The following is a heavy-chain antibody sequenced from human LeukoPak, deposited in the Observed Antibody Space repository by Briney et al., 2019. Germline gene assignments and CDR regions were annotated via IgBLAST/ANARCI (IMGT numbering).Heavy chain of an antibody. CDR2: ISYDGSNE. CDR3: ARGDIVDY. CDR1: GFTFSSYA. Sequence: GGSLRLSCAASGFTFSSYAMHWVRQAPGKGLEWVAVISYDGSNEYYADSVKGRFTISRDNSKNTLYLQMNSLRAEDTAVYYCARGDIVDYWGQGTLVTVSS. D-gene: IGHD2-15*01. V-gene: IGHV3-30-3*01. J-gene: IGHJ4*02.